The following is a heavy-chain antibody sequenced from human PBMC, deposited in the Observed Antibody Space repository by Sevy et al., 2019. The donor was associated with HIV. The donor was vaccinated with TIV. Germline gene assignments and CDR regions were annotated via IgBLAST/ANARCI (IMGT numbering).Heavy chain of an antibody. D-gene: IGHD1-26*01. CDR1: GYTLTELS. CDR3: ATMNGSYSLYYYFDY. CDR2: FDPEDGET. J-gene: IGHJ4*02. V-gene: IGHV1-24*01. Sequence: ASVKVSCKVSGYTLTELSMHWVRQAPGKGLEWMGGFDPEDGETIYAQKFQGRVTMTEDTSTDTAYMELSSLRSEDTAAYYCATMNGSYSLYYYFDYWGQGTLVTVSS.